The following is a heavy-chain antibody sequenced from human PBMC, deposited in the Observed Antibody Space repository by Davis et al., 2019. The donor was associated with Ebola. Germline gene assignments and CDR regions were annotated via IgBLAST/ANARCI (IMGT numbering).Heavy chain of an antibody. Sequence: ASVKVSCKASGYTFTSYAMHWVRQAPGQRLEWMGWINAGNGNTKYSQKFQGRVTITRDTSASTAYMELSSLTSDDTAVYYCARGRGYDNSGYYFGAPDPWGQGTLVTVSS. D-gene: IGHD3-22*01. CDR3: ARGRGYDNSGYYFGAPDP. CDR2: INAGNGNT. CDR1: GYTFTSYA. J-gene: IGHJ5*02. V-gene: IGHV1-3*01.